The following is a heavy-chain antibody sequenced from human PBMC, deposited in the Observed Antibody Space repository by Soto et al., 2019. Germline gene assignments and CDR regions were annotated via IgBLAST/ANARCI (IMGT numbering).Heavy chain of an antibody. Sequence: PGWSLRLSCAASGFTFSDHYMDWVRQAPGKGLEWVGLNRNKAKSYTTDYAASVKGRFTISRDASKNSLYLQMNSLKTEDTAVYYCTKYQLKMGNWFDPWGQGTLVIVS. J-gene: IGHJ5*02. CDR1: GFTFSDHY. CDR3: TKYQLKMGNWFDP. CDR2: NRNKAKSYTT. V-gene: IGHV3-72*01. D-gene: IGHD2-2*01.